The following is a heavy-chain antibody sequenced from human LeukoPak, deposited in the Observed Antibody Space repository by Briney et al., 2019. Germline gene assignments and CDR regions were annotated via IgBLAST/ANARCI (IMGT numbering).Heavy chain of an antibody. V-gene: IGHV3-7*01. D-gene: IGHD4-23*01. J-gene: IGHJ4*02. CDR1: GFTFSSYW. CDR3: ARDGDYGGNCRLDY. CDR2: IKQDGSEK. Sequence: PGGSLRLSCAASGFTFSSYWMSWVRQAPGKGLEWVANIKQDGSEKYYVDSVKGRFTISRDNAKNSLYLQMNSLRAEDTAVYYCARDGDYGGNCRLDYWGQGTLVTVSS.